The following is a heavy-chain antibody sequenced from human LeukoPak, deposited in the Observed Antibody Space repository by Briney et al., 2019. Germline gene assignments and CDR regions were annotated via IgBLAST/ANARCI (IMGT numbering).Heavy chain of an antibody. CDR1: GGTFSSYA. V-gene: IGHV1-69*04. J-gene: IGHJ6*02. CDR2: IIPILGIA. CDR3: ARDEGRRDGYNYWRLTRAYYGMDV. D-gene: IGHD5-24*01. Sequence: ASVKVSCKASGGTFSSYAISWVRQAPGQGLEGMGRIIPILGIANYAQKFQGRVTITADKSTSTAYMELSSLRSEDTAVYYCARDEGRRDGYNYWRLTRAYYGMDVWGQGTTVTVSS.